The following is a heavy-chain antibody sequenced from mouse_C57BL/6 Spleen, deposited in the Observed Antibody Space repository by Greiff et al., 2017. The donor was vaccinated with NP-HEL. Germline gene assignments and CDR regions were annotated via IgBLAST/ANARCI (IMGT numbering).Heavy chain of an antibody. J-gene: IGHJ3*01. D-gene: IGHD4-1*01. CDR2: ISGGGGNT. CDR1: GFTFSSYT. Sequence: EVQLVESGGGLVKPGGSLKLSCAASGFTFSSYTMSWVRQTPEKRLEWVATISGGGGNTYYPDSVKGRFTISRDNAKNTLYLQMSSLRSEDTALYYCASQANWAAWFAYWGQGTLVTVSA. CDR3: ASQANWAAWFAY. V-gene: IGHV5-9*01.